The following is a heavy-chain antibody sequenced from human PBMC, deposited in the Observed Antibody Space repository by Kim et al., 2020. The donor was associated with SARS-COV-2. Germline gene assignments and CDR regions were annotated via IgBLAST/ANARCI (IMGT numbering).Heavy chain of an antibody. V-gene: IGHV3-9*01. CDR1: GFTFDDYA. CDR2: ISWNSGSI. Sequence: GGSLRLSCAASGFTFDDYAMNWVRQAPGKGLEWVSGISWNSGSIGYADSVKGRFTISRDNAKNSLYLQMNSLRAEDTALYYCAKCSSGSGSYYGHFDYWGQGTLVTVSS. D-gene: IGHD3-10*01. J-gene: IGHJ4*02. CDR3: AKCSSGSGSYYGHFDY.